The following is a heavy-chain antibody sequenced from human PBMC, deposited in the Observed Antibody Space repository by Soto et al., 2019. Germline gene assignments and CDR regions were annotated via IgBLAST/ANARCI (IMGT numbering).Heavy chain of an antibody. Sequence: EASVKVSCKASGGTFSSYAISWVRQAPGQGLEWMGGIIPIFGTANYAQKFQGRVTITADKSTSTAYMELSSLRSEDTAVYYCARGRITIFGVVAEPYYYYGMDVWGQGNTVTVS. CDR2: IIPIFGTA. V-gene: IGHV1-69*06. CDR1: GGTFSSYA. J-gene: IGHJ6*02. CDR3: ARGRITIFGVVAEPYYYYGMDV. D-gene: IGHD3-3*01.